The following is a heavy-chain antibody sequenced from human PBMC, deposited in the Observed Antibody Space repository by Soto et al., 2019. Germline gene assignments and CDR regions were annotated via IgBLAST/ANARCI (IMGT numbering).Heavy chain of an antibody. D-gene: IGHD3-10*01. CDR2: IWYDGSNK. Sequence: GGSLRLSCAASGFTFSSYGMHWVRQAPGKGLEWVAVIWYDGSNKYYADSVKGRFTISRDNSKNTLYLQMNSLRAEDTAVYYCARDQLLWFGELLYYYYGMDVWGQGTTVTVSS. V-gene: IGHV3-33*01. J-gene: IGHJ6*02. CDR3: ARDQLLWFGELLYYYYGMDV. CDR1: GFTFSSYG.